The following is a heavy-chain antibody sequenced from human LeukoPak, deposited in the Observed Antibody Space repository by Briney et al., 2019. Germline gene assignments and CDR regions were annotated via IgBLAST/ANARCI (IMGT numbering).Heavy chain of an antibody. CDR1: GYTFTGYY. D-gene: IGHD4-11*01. CDR3: SRYPTVTAFDY. J-gene: IGHJ4*02. Sequence: ASVTVSRKASGYTFTGYYMHGVRQPPAQGLEWMGWINPNSCGTNYAHKFQDRLTMTRDTSISTAYMELRRLRSGDTAVYECSRYPTVTAFDYWGQGTLVTVSS. CDR2: INPNSCGT. V-gene: IGHV1-2*02.